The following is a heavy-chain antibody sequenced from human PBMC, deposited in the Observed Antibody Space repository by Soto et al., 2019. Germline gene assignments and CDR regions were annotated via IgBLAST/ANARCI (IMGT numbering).Heavy chain of an antibody. Sequence: GGSLRLSCAASGFTFRNYAMHRVRQAPGKGLEWVVVISYDGSKKYYADSLEGRFTISRDNSNNTLYLQMNSLTDEDTAVYYCVRAPGSATVTTSYVDYWVQGTLVTVSS. J-gene: IGHJ4*02. CDR2: ISYDGSKK. D-gene: IGHD4-17*01. CDR1: GFTFRNYA. V-gene: IGHV3-30*03. CDR3: VRAPGSATVTTSYVDY.